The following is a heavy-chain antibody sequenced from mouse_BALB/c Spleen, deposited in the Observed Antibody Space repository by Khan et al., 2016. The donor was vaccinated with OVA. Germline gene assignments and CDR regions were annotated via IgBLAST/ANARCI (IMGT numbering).Heavy chain of an antibody. CDR1: GYIFSDYT. V-gene: IGHV1-18*01. J-gene: IGHJ2*01. CDR3: ARTGYGSLGY. CDR2: INPNNGDT. Sequence: VRLQQSGPELVKPGASVKISCKASGYIFSDYTIDWVKQSHGKSLEWIGDINPNNGDTFYNQKFKGKATLTVDKSSSTAFMELRSLTSEDTAVDYCARTGYGSLGYWGQGTTLSVSS. D-gene: IGHD1-1*01.